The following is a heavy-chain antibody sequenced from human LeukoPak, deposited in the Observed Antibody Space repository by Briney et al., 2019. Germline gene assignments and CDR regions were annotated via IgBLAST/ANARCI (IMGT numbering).Heavy chain of an antibody. CDR2: IIPIFGTA. J-gene: IGHJ3*02. Sequence: ASVKVSCKASGGTFSSYAISWVRQAPGQGLEWMGGIIPIFGTANYAQKFQGRVTITADESTSTAYLEPSSLRSEDTAVYYCARDPRRDYDILTGYYTVEAFDIWGQGTMVTVSS. V-gene: IGHV1-69*13. D-gene: IGHD3-9*01. CDR3: ARDPRRDYDILTGYYTVEAFDI. CDR1: GGTFSSYA.